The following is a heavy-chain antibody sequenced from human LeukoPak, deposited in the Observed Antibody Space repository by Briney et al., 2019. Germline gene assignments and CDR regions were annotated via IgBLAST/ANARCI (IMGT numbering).Heavy chain of an antibody. V-gene: IGHV3-23*01. CDR1: GFTFSTYA. CDR3: AKTGTPWYYFDY. J-gene: IGHJ4*02. CDR2: ISGSGGST. D-gene: IGHD6-13*01. Sequence: GGSLRLSCEASGFTFSTYAMMWVRQAPGKGLEWVSAISGSGGSTYYADSVKGRFTISRDNSKNTLYLQMNSLRAEDTAVYYCAKTGTPWYYFDYWGQGTLVTVSS.